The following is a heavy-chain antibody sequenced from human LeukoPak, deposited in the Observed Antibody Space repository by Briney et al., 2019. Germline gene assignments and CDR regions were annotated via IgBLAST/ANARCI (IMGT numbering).Heavy chain of an antibody. D-gene: IGHD1-26*01. CDR3: ASPQLKYSGSYYAFDI. V-gene: IGHV4-39*01. CDR1: GGSISSSSYY. Sequence: SETLSLTCTVSGGSISSSSYYWGWIRQPPGKGLEWIGSICYSGSTYYNPSLKSRVTISVDTSKNQFSLKLSSVTAADTAVYYCASPQLKYSGSYYAFDIWGQGTMVTVSS. CDR2: ICYSGST. J-gene: IGHJ3*02.